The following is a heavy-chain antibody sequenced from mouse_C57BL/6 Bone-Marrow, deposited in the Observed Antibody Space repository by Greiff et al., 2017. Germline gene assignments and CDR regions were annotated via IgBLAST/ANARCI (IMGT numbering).Heavy chain of an antibody. J-gene: IGHJ1*03. V-gene: IGHV2-9-1*01. CDR3: ARITTGWYFDV. Sequence: QVQLKESGPGLVAPSPSLSITCTVSGFSLTSYAISWVRQPPGKGLEWLGVIWPGGGTNYYSALKYRLSISKDNSKSQVFLKMNRLQTDDTARYYCARITTGWYFDVWGTGTTVTVSS. D-gene: IGHD1-1*01. CDR2: IWPGGGT. CDR1: GFSLTSYA.